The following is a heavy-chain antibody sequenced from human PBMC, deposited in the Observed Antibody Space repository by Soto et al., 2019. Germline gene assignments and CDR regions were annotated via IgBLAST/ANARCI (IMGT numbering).Heavy chain of an antibody. V-gene: IGHV4-39*01. Sequence: PSETLSLTCTVSGGSISSSSYYWGWIRQPPGKGLEWIGSIYYSGSTYYNPSLKSRVTISVDTSKNQFSLKLSSVTAADTAVYYCARGSPFVPRYCSGGSCLAYYYYGMDVWSQGTTVTVSS. J-gene: IGHJ6*02. CDR1: GGSISSSSYY. CDR2: IYYSGST. D-gene: IGHD2-15*01. CDR3: ARGSPFVPRYCSGGSCLAYYYYGMDV.